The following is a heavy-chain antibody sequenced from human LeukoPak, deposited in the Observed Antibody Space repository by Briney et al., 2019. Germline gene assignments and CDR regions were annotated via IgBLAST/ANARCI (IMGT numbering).Heavy chain of an antibody. J-gene: IGHJ6*02. CDR2: ISHDGSDK. CDR3: AREGPGSLVVTGEYYYYGMDV. Sequence: GGSLRLSCAASGFPFNRYAMSWVRQAPGKGLECLAVISHDGSDKQYADSVKGRFNISRDNSKNTLYVQLNSLRAEDTAMYYCAREGPGSLVVTGEYYYYGMDVWGQGTTVTVSS. CDR1: GFPFNRYA. V-gene: IGHV3-30*03. D-gene: IGHD1-14*01.